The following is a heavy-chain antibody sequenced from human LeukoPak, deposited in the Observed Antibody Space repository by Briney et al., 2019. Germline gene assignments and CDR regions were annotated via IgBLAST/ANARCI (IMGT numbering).Heavy chain of an antibody. CDR2: IYRGDSDT. Sequence: GESLRISCQASGYKITSHWIAWVRQMPGKSPEWMGIIYRGDSDTRYSPSFQGQVTISADKSISTAYLQWSSLKASDTAMYYCARLGVEWSISYYYYMDVWGKGTTVTVSS. CDR1: GYKITSHW. J-gene: IGHJ6*03. D-gene: IGHD3-3*01. V-gene: IGHV5-51*01. CDR3: ARLGVEWSISYYYYMDV.